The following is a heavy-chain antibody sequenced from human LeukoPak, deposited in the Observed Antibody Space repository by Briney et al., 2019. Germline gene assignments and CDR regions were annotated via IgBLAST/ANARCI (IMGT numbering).Heavy chain of an antibody. CDR1: GGSLSSYY. V-gene: IGHV4-59*01. D-gene: IGHD6-19*01. CDR2: IYYGGST. J-gene: IGHJ4*02. Sequence: SETLSLTCAVSGGSLSSYYWSWIRQSPGKGLEWIGYIYYGGSTNYNPSLKSRVTISVDTSKKQFSLRLTSVTAADTAVYYCASGYTSGWFPSRFDYWGQGTLVTVSS. CDR3: ASGYTSGWFPSRFDY.